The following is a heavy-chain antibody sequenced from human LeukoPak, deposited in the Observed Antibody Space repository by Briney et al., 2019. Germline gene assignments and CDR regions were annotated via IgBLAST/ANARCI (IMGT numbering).Heavy chain of an antibody. Sequence: SQTLSLTCTVSGASISTYYWTWIRQPAGKGLEWIGRIYSSGSTNYNPSLKSRVTMSVDTSKNQISLKLSSVTAGDTAVYYCARAPGIAAAGTHFDFWGQGTLVTVSS. J-gene: IGHJ4*02. CDR2: IYSSGST. D-gene: IGHD6-13*01. CDR3: ARAPGIAAAGTHFDF. CDR1: GASISTYY. V-gene: IGHV4-4*07.